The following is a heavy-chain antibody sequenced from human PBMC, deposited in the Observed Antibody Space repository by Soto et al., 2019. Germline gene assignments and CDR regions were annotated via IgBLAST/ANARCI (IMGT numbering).Heavy chain of an antibody. CDR3: TGAAAEGWFDP. CDR2: IWFDGRNQ. D-gene: IGHD6-13*01. CDR1: GFTISTYG. Sequence: QVQLVESGGGVVQTVTSLRLSCAASGFTISTYGMHGVRQAPCKGLEWVAVIWFDGRNQYYADSVKGRFTISRDTSKNTLYVQMNSLRVEDTDVYYCTGAAAEGWFDPWGQGTLDTVSS. V-gene: IGHV3-33*01. J-gene: IGHJ5*02.